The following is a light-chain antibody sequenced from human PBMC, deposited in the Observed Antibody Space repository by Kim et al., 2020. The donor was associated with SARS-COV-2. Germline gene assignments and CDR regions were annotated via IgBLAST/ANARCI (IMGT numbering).Light chain of an antibody. CDR1: SSAVGGYND. CDR3: SSYSVSNHYV. V-gene: IGLV2-8*01. J-gene: IGLJ1*01. Sequence: VTISCTRTSSAVGGYNDVSCYQRHPGAAPNVMYYEISKRPAGVPERFSGSKSGTTASLTVSGLQAEEEADYYCSSYSVSNHYVFGPGTKVTVL. CDR2: EIS.